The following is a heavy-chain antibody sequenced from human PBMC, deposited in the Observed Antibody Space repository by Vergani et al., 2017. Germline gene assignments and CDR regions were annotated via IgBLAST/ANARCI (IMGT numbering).Heavy chain of an antibody. J-gene: IGHJ1*01. D-gene: IGHD1-1*01. CDR2: ISYDGTQK. CDR3: ATKSCGTPGCQIGYFRE. V-gene: IGHV3-30*03. Sequence: VQLLESGGGLVQPGGSLRLSCAASGFTFSSSAMSWVRQAPGKGLEWVAVISYDGTQKYYADSVKGRFTISRDNSKSTLYLQMNSLRTEDTAVYYCATKSCGTPGCQIGYFREWGQGTLVTVSS. CDR1: GFTFSSSA.